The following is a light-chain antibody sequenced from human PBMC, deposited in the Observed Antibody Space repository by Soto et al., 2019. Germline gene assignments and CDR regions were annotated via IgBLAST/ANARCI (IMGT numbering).Light chain of an antibody. CDR3: QQYNDWPGT. CDR2: GAS. CDR1: QSISSD. Sequence: EIVMTQSPATLSVSPGERATLSCRASQSISSDLAWYQQKPGQAPRLLIYGASTRATIIPARFSGSGSGTEFTLTISSLQSEDFAVYYCQQYNDWPGTFGQGTKVELK. J-gene: IGKJ1*01. V-gene: IGKV3-15*01.